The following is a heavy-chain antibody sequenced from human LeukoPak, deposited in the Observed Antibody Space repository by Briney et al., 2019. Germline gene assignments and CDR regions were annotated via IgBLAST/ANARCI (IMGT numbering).Heavy chain of an antibody. CDR2: INTNTGNP. Sequence: ASVKVSCKASGYTFTSYVMNWVRQAPGQGLEWMGWINTNTGNPTYAQGFTGRFVFSLDTSVSTAYLQISSLKAEDTAVYYCARAVRSGYDILTGELFDPWGQGTLVTVSS. J-gene: IGHJ5*02. CDR3: ARAVRSGYDILTGELFDP. D-gene: IGHD3-9*01. V-gene: IGHV7-4-1*02. CDR1: GYTFTSYV.